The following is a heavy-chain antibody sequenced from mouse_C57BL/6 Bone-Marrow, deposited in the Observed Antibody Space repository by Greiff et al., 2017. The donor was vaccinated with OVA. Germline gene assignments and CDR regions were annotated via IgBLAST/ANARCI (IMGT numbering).Heavy chain of an antibody. V-gene: IGHV1-64*01. CDR2: IHPNSGST. CDR1: GYTFTSYW. Sequence: VQLQQPGAELVKPGASVKLSCKASGYTFTSYWMHWVKQRPGQGLEWIGMIHPNSGSTNYNEKFKSKATLTVDKSSSTAYMQLSSLTSEDAAVYYCARRTGAWFAYWGKGTLVTVSA. D-gene: IGHD4-1*01. J-gene: IGHJ3*01. CDR3: ARRTGAWFAY.